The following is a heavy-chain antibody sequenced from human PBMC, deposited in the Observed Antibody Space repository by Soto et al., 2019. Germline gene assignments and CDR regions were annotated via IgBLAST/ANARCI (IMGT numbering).Heavy chain of an antibody. Sequence: SETLSLTCTVSGGSVSSGSYYWSWLRQPPGKGLEWIGYIYYSGSTNYTPSIKSRVTISVDTSKNQFSLKLSSVTAADTAVYYCARGSETTIFGVVIPRDDYGMDVWGQGSTVTVSS. J-gene: IGHJ6*02. CDR2: IYYSGST. CDR3: ARGSETTIFGVVIPRDDYGMDV. D-gene: IGHD3-3*01. CDR1: GGSVSSGSYY. V-gene: IGHV4-61*01.